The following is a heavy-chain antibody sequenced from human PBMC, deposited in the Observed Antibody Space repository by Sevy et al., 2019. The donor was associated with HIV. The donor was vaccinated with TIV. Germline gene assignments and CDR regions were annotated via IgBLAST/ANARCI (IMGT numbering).Heavy chain of an antibody. V-gene: IGHV4-38-2*02. CDR3: ARLGYCTNGVCYDHDY. J-gene: IGHJ4*02. D-gene: IGHD2-8*01. Sequence: SETLSLTCTVSGYSISSGYYWGWIRQPPGKGLEWIGSIYHSGSTYYNPSLKSRVTISVDTSKNQFSLKLSSVTAADTAVYYCARLGYCTNGVCYDHDYWGQRTLVTDSS. CDR2: IYHSGST. CDR1: GYSISSGYY.